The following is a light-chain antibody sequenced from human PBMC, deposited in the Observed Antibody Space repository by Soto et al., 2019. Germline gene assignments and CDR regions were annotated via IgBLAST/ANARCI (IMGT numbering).Light chain of an antibody. V-gene: IGKV3-15*01. CDR1: QSVSSN. J-gene: IGKJ1*01. CDR2: GAS. Sequence: EIVMTQSPATLSVSPGERATLSCRASQSVSSNLAWYQQKPGQAPRLLIYGASTRATGIPARFSGSGSGTDFTLTITTLEPEDFAVYYCQQYGSSPRTFGLGTKVDI. CDR3: QQYGSSPRT.